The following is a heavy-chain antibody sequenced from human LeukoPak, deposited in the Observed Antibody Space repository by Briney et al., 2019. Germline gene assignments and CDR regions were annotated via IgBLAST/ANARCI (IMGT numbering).Heavy chain of an antibody. D-gene: IGHD2-15*01. V-gene: IGHV1-2*04. CDR1: GYTFTGYY. CDR2: INPNSGDT. J-gene: IGHJ3*02. CDR3: ATGVVVVQGDAFDI. Sequence: ASVKVSCKASGYTFTGYYMHWVRQAPGQGLEWMGWINPNSGDTNYAQKSQGWVTMTRDTSTSTAYMELSRLRSDDTAVYYCATGVVVVQGDAFDIWGQGTMVTVSS.